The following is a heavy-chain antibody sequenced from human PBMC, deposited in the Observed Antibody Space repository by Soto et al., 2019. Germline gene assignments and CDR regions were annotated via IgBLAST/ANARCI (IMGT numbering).Heavy chain of an antibody. J-gene: IGHJ6*02. CDR2: FDPEDGET. Sequence: GASVKVSCKVSGYTLTELSMHWVRQAPGKGLEWMGGFDPEDGETIYAQKFQGRVTMTEDTSTNTAYMELSSLRSEDTAIYYCATTRGLLWFGEPRHYYYYGMDVWGQGTTVTVSS. V-gene: IGHV1-24*01. CDR1: GYTLTELS. CDR3: ATTRGLLWFGEPRHYYYYGMDV. D-gene: IGHD3-10*01.